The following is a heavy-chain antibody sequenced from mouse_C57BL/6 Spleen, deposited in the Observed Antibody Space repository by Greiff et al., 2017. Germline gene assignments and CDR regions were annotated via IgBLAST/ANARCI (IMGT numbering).Heavy chain of an antibody. CDR3: ARSYGSSWSAMDY. CDR1: GYAFTNYL. V-gene: IGHV1-54*01. Sequence: QVQLKQSGAELVRPGTSVKVSCKASGYAFTNYLIEWVKQRPGQGLEWIGVINPGSGGTNYNEKFKGKATLTADKSSSTAYMQLSSLTSEDSAVYFCARSYGSSWSAMDYWGQGTSVTGSS. J-gene: IGHJ4*01. D-gene: IGHD1-1*01. CDR2: INPGSGGT.